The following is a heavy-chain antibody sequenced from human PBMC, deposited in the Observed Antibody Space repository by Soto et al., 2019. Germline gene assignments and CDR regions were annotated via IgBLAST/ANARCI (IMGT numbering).Heavy chain of an antibody. Sequence: DVQLVESGGDLVQRGGSLGLSCAASGFPFSSYWMHWVRHTPGKGLDWVARISGDGVTTYYADSVTGRFTVSRDNAKNTLSLQISGLRAEDTAVYYCAREYYGLLTGYYTDYWGQGTLVSVSS. J-gene: IGHJ4*02. CDR3: AREYYGLLTGYYTDY. CDR1: GFPFSSYW. D-gene: IGHD3-9*01. CDR2: ISGDGVTT. V-gene: IGHV3-74*01.